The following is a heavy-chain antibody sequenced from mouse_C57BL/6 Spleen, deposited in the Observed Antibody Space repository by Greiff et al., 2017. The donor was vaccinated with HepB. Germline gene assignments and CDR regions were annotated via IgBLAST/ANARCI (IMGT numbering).Heavy chain of an antibody. CDR2: INPSNGGT. J-gene: IGHJ3*01. CDR1: GYTFTSYW. D-gene: IGHD2-3*01. V-gene: IGHV1-53*01. Sequence: QVQLQQPGTELVKPGASVKLSCKASGYTFTSYWMHWVKQRPGQGLEWIGNINPSNGGTNCNEKFKSKATLTVDKSSSTAYMQLSSLTSEDSAVYYCARMFNDGYRFAYWGQGTLVTVSA. CDR3: ARMFNDGYRFAY.